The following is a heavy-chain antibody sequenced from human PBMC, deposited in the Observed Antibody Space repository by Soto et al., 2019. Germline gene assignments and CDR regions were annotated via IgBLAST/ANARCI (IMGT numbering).Heavy chain of an antibody. CDR2: IKPDGSEV. V-gene: IGHV3-7*03. CDR3: ARESLLKSIPIYRYFYYAMDV. J-gene: IGHJ6*01. CDR1: GFIFSSSW. Sequence: LRLSCAASGFIFSSSWMTWVRQAPGKGLEWVANIKPDGSEVYYADSMKGRFTISRDNARNSLYLQMSSLRAEDTAVYYCARESLLKSIPIYRYFYYAMDVWGQGTTVTVPS. D-gene: IGHD2-2*02.